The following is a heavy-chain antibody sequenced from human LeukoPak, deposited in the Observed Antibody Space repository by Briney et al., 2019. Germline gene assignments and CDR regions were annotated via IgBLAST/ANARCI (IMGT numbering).Heavy chain of an antibody. CDR1: GGSISGYY. D-gene: IGHD2-2*01. V-gene: IGHV4-59*08. J-gene: IGHJ3*01. CDR2: LYYMRGA. CDR3: AGYCSSTTCSSGVAFDV. Sequence: SETLSLTCTVSGGSISGYYWSWSRQPPGKGVEWIGNLYYMRGAWYKSSLKSRVTTSVDTSRNEFSLKLNSVTAADTAMYYCAGYCSSTTCSSGVAFDVWGQGTMVTVSS.